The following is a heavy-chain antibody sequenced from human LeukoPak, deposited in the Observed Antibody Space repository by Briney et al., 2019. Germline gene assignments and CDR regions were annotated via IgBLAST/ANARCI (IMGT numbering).Heavy chain of an antibody. Sequence: GGSLRLSCAASGFTVSSNYMSWVRQAPGKGLEWVSVIYSGGSTYYADSVKGRFTISRDNSKNTLYLQMNSLRAEDTAVYYCARGPDDFWSGYYHYFDYWGQGTLVTVSS. CDR2: IYSGGST. D-gene: IGHD3-3*01. J-gene: IGHJ4*02. CDR3: ARGPDDFWSGYYHYFDY. CDR1: GFTVSSNY. V-gene: IGHV3-66*01.